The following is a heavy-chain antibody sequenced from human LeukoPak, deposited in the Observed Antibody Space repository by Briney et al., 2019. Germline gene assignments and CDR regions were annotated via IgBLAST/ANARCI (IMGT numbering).Heavy chain of an antibody. CDR3: QRVTIFGVVIDFDY. V-gene: IGHV1-18*01. CDR2: ISLNNGNT. Sequence: ASVKVSCKASGYAFDYYGITWVRQAPGQGLEWVGWISLNNGNTHYTKYAQKFQGRVILTADTSTATAYMELRGLRSDDTAVYYCQRVTIFGVVIDFDYWGQGTLVAVSS. D-gene: IGHD3-3*01. J-gene: IGHJ4*02. CDR1: GYAFDYYG.